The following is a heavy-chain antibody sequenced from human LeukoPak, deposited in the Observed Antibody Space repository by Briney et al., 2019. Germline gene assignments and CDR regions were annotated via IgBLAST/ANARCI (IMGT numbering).Heavy chain of an antibody. CDR1: GGSISSYY. CDR2: IYTSGST. D-gene: IGHD5-18*01. J-gene: IGHJ6*03. Sequence: SETLSLTCTVSGGSISSYYWSWIRQPAGKGLEWIGRIYTSGSTNYNPSLKSRVTMSVDTSKNQFSLKLSSVTAADTAVYYCARVTAMVRRYYYYMDVWGKGTTVTVSS. CDR3: ARVTAMVRRYYYYMDV. V-gene: IGHV4-4*07.